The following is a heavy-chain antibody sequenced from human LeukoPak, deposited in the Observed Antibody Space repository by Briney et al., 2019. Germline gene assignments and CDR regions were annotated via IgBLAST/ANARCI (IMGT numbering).Heavy chain of an antibody. CDR1: GFTVSSNS. CDR2: IYSDTT. J-gene: IGHJ4*02. V-gene: IGHV3-53*01. D-gene: IGHD4/OR15-4a*01. Sequence: GGSLRLSCTVSGFTVSSNSMSWVRQAPGKGLEWVSFIYSDTTHHSDSLKGRFTISSDNSKVSLYLQMNSLEAEDTAVYYCARRAGAYSHPYDYWGQGTLVTVSS. CDR3: ARRAGAYSHPYDY.